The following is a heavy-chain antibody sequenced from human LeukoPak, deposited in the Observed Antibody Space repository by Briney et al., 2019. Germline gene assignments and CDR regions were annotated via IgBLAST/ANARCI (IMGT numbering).Heavy chain of an antibody. CDR3: ARDASDSNYLTGDY. Sequence: ASVKVSCKASGYTFTSYGISWVRQAPGQGLEWMGWISAYNGNTNYAQKLQGRVTMTTDTSTSTAYMELRSLRSEDTAVYYCARDASDSNYLTGDYWGQGTLVTVSS. D-gene: IGHD4-11*01. CDR2: ISAYNGNT. CDR1: GYTFTSYG. V-gene: IGHV1-18*01. J-gene: IGHJ4*02.